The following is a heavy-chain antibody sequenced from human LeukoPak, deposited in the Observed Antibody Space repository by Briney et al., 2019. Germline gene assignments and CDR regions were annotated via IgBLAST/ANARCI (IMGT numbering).Heavy chain of an antibody. V-gene: IGHV3-7*04. CDR3: ARPFGSGTYYQFDL. CDR2: IKGDGSGK. Sequence: GGSLRLSCAASGFAFSTYWMSWVRQAPGKGLEWVANIKGDGSGKYYLDSLKGRFTVSRDNAKNSLYLEVNSLRADDTAVYYCARPFGSGTYYQFDLWGQGTLVTVSS. J-gene: IGHJ4*02. D-gene: IGHD3-10*01. CDR1: GFAFSTYW.